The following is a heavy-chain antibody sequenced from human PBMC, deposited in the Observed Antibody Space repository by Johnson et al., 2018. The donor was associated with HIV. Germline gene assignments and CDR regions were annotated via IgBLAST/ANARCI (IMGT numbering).Heavy chain of an antibody. J-gene: IGHJ3*02. V-gene: IGHV3-30*03. CDR1: EFTLSNYG. CDR2: ISYDGSNT. Sequence: QVQLVESGGGVVQPGRSLRLSCAASEFTLSNYGIHWVRQAPGKGLEWLSLISYDGSNTYYADSVRGRFTLSRDNSKNTLYLQMNSLRAEDTAVYYCARVAVLWFRDTNAFDIWGQGTMVTVSS. D-gene: IGHD3-10*01. CDR3: ARVAVLWFRDTNAFDI.